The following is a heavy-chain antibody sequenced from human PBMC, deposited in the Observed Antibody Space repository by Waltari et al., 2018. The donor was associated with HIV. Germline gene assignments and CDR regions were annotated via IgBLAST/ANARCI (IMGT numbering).Heavy chain of an antibody. D-gene: IGHD3-22*01. CDR2: INREGSIK. J-gene: IGHJ4*02. CDR3: ASGRIFDEGGYYGKF. V-gene: IGHV3-48*04. CDR1: GFTFSSYT. Sequence: EVQLVESGGGLVQPGGSLRLSCAVSGFTFSSYTMNWVRQAPGKRLEWVSYINREGSIKYYADSVKGRFTISRDNAKNSLYLQMSGLRGEDTAVYYCASGRIFDEGGYYGKFWGQGTRVTVAS.